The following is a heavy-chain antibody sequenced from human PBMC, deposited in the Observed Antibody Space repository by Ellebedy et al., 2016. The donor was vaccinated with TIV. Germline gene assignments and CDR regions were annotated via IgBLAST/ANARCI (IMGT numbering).Heavy chain of an antibody. CDR3: ARGVGSGWYRHYYGMDV. CDR1: GFTFSGYW. J-gene: IGHJ6*02. Sequence: GESLKISCAASGFTFSGYWMSWVRQAPGKGLEWVSSISSSNSYINYADSVKGRFPISRDNANSSLFLEMNSLRAEDTAVYYCARGVGSGWYRHYYGMDVWGQGTTVTVSS. CDR2: ISSSNSYI. V-gene: IGHV3-21*01. D-gene: IGHD6-19*01.